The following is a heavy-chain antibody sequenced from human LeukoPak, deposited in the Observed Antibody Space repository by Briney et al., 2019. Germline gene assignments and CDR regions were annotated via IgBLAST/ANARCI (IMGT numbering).Heavy chain of an antibody. CDR2: ISGSGGST. J-gene: IGHJ4*02. Sequence: GGSLSLSCAVSGFTFSNYVMSWVRHAPGKGLGWGSSISGSGGSTYYADSVKGRFTISRDNSKNTLYLQMNSLRVEDTAVYYCAEEVGNTYPTFDYWGQGTLVTVSS. V-gene: IGHV3-23*01. CDR3: AEEVGNTYPTFDY. CDR1: GFTFSNYV. D-gene: IGHD1-26*01.